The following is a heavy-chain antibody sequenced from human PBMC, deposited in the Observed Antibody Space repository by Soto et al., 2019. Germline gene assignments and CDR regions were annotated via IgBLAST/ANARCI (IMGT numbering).Heavy chain of an antibody. Sequence: PSETLALTCPFSGCSLSSGGYFLGRVRPHPRKGPGWIGGIYYSGSTYYNPSLKSRVTISVDTSKNQFSLKLSSVTAADTAVYYCARDRAGVWYFDWLPHPDDYYYGMDVWGQGTTVTVSS. D-gene: IGHD3-9*01. CDR1: GCSLSSGGYF. V-gene: IGHV4-31*03. J-gene: IGHJ6*02. CDR3: ARDRAGVWYFDWLPHPDDYYYGMDV. CDR2: IYYSGST.